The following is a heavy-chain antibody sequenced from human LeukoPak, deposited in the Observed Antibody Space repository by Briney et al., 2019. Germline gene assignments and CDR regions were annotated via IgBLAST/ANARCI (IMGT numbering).Heavy chain of an antibody. CDR3: ARTSSSGLVGGYYFDY. V-gene: IGHV4-59*08. J-gene: IGHJ4*02. Sequence: SGTLSLTCTVSGGSINIYYWSWIRQPPGKGLERIGYINYTGSTNYNPSLKSRVTISLDTSKNHFSLKLSSVTAADTAVYYCARTSSSGLVGGYYFDYWGQGTLVTVSS. CDR1: GGSINIYY. CDR2: INYTGST. D-gene: IGHD6-19*01.